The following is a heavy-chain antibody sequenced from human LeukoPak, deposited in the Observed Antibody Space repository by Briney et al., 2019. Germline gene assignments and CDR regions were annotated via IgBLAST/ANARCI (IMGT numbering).Heavy chain of an antibody. CDR1: GFTFSSYS. V-gene: IGHV3-21*01. J-gene: IGHJ4*02. D-gene: IGHD5-24*01. CDR3: ARGPRRDGYNSDY. CDR2: ISSSSSYI. Sequence: GGSLRLSCAASGFTFSSYSMNWVRKAPGKGLEWVSSISSSSSYIYYADSVKGRFTISRDNAKNSLYLQMNSLRAEDTAVYYCARGPRRDGYNSDYWGQGTLVTVSS.